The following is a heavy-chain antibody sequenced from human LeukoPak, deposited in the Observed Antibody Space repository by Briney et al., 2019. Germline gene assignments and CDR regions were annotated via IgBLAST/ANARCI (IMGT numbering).Heavy chain of an antibody. Sequence: GGSLRLSCAASGFTFSSYSMNWVRQTPGKGLEWVSSISSSSSYIYYADSAKGRFTISRDNAKNSLFLQMKSLRAEDTAVYYCASDRETSSCFDYWGQGTLVTVSS. CDR1: GFTFSSYS. CDR2: ISSSSSYI. V-gene: IGHV3-21*01. CDR3: ASDRETSSCFDY. J-gene: IGHJ4*02. D-gene: IGHD6-13*01.